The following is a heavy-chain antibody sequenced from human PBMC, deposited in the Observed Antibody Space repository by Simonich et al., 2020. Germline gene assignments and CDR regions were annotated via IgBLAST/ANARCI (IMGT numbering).Heavy chain of an antibody. V-gene: IGHV3-30*07. Sequence: QVQLVESGGGVVQPGRSLGLSCAALGFTFSSFVMHWVRQAPGKGLEGVAIISYDGSNKYYADSVKGRFTISRDNSKNTLYLQMNSLRAEDTAVYYCARDRNWGWFDPWGQGTLVTVSS. D-gene: IGHD7-27*01. CDR2: ISYDGSNK. J-gene: IGHJ5*02. CDR3: ARDRNWGWFDP. CDR1: GFTFSSFV.